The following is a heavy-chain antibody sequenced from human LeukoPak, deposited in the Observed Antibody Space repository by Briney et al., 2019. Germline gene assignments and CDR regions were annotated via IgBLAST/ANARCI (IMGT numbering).Heavy chain of an antibody. CDR1: GGTFSSYA. V-gene: IGHV1-69*13. J-gene: IGHJ2*01. CDR2: IIPIFGTA. Sequence: ASVKVSCKASGGTFSSYAISWVRQAPGQGLEWMGGIIPIFGTANYAQKFQGGVTITADESTSTAYMELSSLRSEDTAVYYCARGATSTNDYGDPSYWYFDLWGRGTLVTVSS. D-gene: IGHD4-17*01. CDR3: ARGATSTNDYGDPSYWYFDL.